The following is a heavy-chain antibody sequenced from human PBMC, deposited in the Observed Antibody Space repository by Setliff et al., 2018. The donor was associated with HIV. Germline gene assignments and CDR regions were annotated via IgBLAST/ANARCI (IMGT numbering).Heavy chain of an antibody. V-gene: IGHV4-39*01. CDR1: GGSFSNSYYF. D-gene: IGHD1-7*01. J-gene: IGHJ6*03. Sequence: SSETLSLTCNVSGGSFSNSYYFWGWIRQPPGEGLEWIGSISYSGSTYYNPSLKSRVTMSVDTSKNQFSLKLSSVTAADTAVYYCARHRQGLTGSTPGYYMDVWGKGTTVTVSS. CDR3: ARHRQGLTGSTPGYYMDV. CDR2: ISYSGST.